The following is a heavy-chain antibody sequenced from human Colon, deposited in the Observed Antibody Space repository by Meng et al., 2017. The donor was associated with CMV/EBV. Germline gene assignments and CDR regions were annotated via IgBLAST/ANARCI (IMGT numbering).Heavy chain of an antibody. D-gene: IGHD2-21*02. CDR2: ISNDGGSQ. J-gene: IGHJ5*02. CDR1: GFIFSNYA. Sequence: GESLKISCAASGFIFSNYAMHWVRQAPGKGLEWVAIISNDGGSQNYADSVKGRFTISRDESKDTLVLQMNSLRGDDTAVYFCARGGGLFCKAADCYYPLDLWGQGTLVTVSS. V-gene: IGHV3-30*04. CDR3: ARGGGLFCKAADCYYPLDL.